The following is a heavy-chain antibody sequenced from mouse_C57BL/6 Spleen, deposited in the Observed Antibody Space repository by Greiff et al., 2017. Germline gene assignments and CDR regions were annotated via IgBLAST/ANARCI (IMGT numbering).Heavy chain of an antibody. J-gene: IGHJ1*03. CDR1: GYSLTHGNHW. CDR2: ISSSGSP. CDR3: ARSYDYGSSYDWYFDV. D-gene: IGHD1-1*01. Sequence: EVKLQESGPALVKPSQTVSLTCTVTGYSLTHGNHWWNWFRPVSGSKLEWIGYISSSGSPASTPSPKSRISITRDTSKNQLFLQLNSVTTEDIATYYCARSYDYGSSYDWYFDVWGTGTTVTVAS. V-gene: IGHV3-4*01.